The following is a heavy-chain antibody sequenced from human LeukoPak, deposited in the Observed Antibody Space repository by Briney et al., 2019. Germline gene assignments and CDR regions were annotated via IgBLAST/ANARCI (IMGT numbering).Heavy chain of an antibody. V-gene: IGHV3-66*01. D-gene: IGHD5-24*01. CDR3: ARDSREGYFQH. CDR2: IYSGGST. CDR1: GFTVSSNY. Sequence: AGGSLRLSCAAFGFTVSSNYMSWVRQAPGKGLEWVSVIYSGGSTYYADSVKGRFTISRDNSKNTLYLQVNSLRAEDTAVYYCARDSREGYFQHWGQGTLVTVSS. J-gene: IGHJ1*01.